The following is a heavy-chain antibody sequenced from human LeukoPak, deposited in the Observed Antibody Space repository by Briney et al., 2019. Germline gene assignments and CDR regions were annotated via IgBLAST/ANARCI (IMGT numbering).Heavy chain of an antibody. D-gene: IGHD6-19*01. CDR1: GGSFSGYY. CDR2: IYYSGST. J-gene: IGHJ6*02. CDR3: ARDGTHSSGWYVGYYYYYGMDV. V-gene: IGHV4-34*01. Sequence: SETLSLTCAVYGGSFSGYYWSWIRQPPGKGLEWIGSIYYSGSTYYNPSLKSRVTISVDTSKNQFSLKLSSVTAADTAVYYCARDGTHSSGWYVGYYYYYGMDVWGQGTTVTASS.